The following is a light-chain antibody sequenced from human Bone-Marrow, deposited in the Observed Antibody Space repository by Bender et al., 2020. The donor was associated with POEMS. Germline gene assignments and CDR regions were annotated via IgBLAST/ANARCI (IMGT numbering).Light chain of an antibody. CDR1: SSNTGSGYD. CDR2: GYN. V-gene: IGLV1-40*01. J-gene: IGLJ3*02. Sequence: EVTQPSSVSVSPGQRVTISCTGSSSNTGSGYDINWYQHLPGTAPKLLIYGYNNRPSGVPDRFSGSKSGTSASLAITGLQAEDEGDYYCQSYDNSLGGWVFGGGTKLTVL. CDR3: QSYDNSLGGWV.